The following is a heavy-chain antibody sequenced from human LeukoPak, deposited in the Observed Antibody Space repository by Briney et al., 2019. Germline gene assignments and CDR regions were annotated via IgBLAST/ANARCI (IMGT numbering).Heavy chain of an antibody. CDR3: AKDMTYPNLDSSSWYDS. V-gene: IGHV3-9*01. Sequence: GGSLRLSCAASGFTFDDYAMHWVRQAPGKGLEWVSGISWNSGSIGYADSVKGRFTISGDNAKNSLYLQMNSLRAEDTALYYCAKDMTYPNLDSSSWYDSWGQGTLVTVSS. D-gene: IGHD6-13*01. CDR1: GFTFDDYA. J-gene: IGHJ5*01. CDR2: ISWNSGSI.